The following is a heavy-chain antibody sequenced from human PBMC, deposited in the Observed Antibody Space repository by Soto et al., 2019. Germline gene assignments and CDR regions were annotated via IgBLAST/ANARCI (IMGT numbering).Heavy chain of an antibody. V-gene: IGHV3-48*02. D-gene: IGHD5-18*01. J-gene: IGHJ3*02. CDR3: AREGMVYSYGYGAFDI. CDR2: ISSSSTI. CDR1: GFTFSSYS. Sequence: GGSLRLSCAASGFTFSSYSMNWVRQAPGKGLEWVSYISSSSTIYYADSVKGRFTISRDNAKNSLYLQMNSLRDEDTAVYYCAREGMVYSYGYGAFDIWGQGTMVTVSS.